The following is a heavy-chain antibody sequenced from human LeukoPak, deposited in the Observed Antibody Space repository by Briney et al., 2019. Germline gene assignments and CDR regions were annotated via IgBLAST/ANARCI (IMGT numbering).Heavy chain of an antibody. J-gene: IGHJ6*02. V-gene: IGHV4-39*07. CDR1: GGSISSSSYY. CDR3: ARERLEQWLVSYYCYGMDV. CDR2: IYYSGST. Sequence: SETLSLTCTVSGGSISSSSYYWGWIRQPPGKGLEWIGSIYYSGSTYYNPSLKSRVTISVDTSKNQFSLKLSSVTAVDTAVYYCARERLEQWLVSYYCYGMDVWGQGTTVTVSS. D-gene: IGHD6-19*01.